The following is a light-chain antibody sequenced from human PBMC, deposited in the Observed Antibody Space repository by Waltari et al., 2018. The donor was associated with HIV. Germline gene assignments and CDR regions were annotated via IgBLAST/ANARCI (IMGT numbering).Light chain of an antibody. Sequence: IVMTQSPATLFVSPGERATLSCRASQSLNNDLAWFQQKPGQAPRLLIYDASTRATNIPARFSGSGSETEFTLTISSLQSEDVAVYYCQQYNNWPPAWTFGRGTRVEI. CDR2: DAS. CDR1: QSLNND. CDR3: QQYNNWPPAWT. V-gene: IGKV3-15*01. J-gene: IGKJ1*01.